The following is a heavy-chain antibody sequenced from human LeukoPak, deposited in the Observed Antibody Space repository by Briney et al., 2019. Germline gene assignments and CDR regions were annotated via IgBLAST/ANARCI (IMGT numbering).Heavy chain of an antibody. V-gene: IGHV1-46*01. J-gene: IGHJ6*02. Sequence: ASVKVSCKAFGYTFTSYYMHWVRQAPGQGLEWMGIINPSGGSTSYAQKFQGRVTMTRDTSTSTVYMELSSLRSEDTAVYYCARTMQWLVLDYGMDVWGQGTTVTVSS. CDR2: INPSGGST. D-gene: IGHD6-19*01. CDR1: GYTFTSYY. CDR3: ARTMQWLVLDYGMDV.